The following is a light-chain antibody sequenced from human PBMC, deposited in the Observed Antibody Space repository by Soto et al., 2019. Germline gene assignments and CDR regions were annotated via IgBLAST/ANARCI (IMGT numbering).Light chain of an antibody. V-gene: IGKV1-27*01. CDR3: QKYNSAPRT. CDR2: EAS. Sequence: DIQMTQAPSSLSAYVGDRVTITCRASQGISNYLAWYQQKPGRVPKLLIYEASTSQSGVPFRFSGSGSGTDFTLTISSLQPEDVATYYCQKYNSAPRTFGQGTKVDIK. CDR1: QGISNY. J-gene: IGKJ1*01.